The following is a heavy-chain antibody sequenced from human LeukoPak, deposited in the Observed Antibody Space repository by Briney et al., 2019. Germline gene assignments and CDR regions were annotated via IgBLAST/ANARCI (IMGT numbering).Heavy chain of an antibody. CDR3: ASAKLDNWFDH. CDR2: IYHSGST. CDR1: GGSISSGGYS. Sequence: SETLSLTCAVSGGSISSGGYSWSWIRQPPGRGLEWIGYIYHSGSTYYNPSLKSRVTISVDRSKNQFSLKVSSVTAADTAVYYCASAKLDNWFDHWGQGTLVTVSS. J-gene: IGHJ5*02. V-gene: IGHV4-30-2*01. D-gene: IGHD4/OR15-4a*01.